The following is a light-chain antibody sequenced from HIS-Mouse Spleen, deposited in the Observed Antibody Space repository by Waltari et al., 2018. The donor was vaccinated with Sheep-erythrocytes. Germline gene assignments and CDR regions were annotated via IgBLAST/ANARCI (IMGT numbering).Light chain of an antibody. Sequence: QSALTQPRSVSGSPGQSVTISCTGTSSDVGGDNYVSWYQQYPGKAPQLMIYDVSKRPSGVPDRFSGSKSGNTASLTISGLQAEDEADYYCCSYAGSYNHVFATGTKVTVL. CDR1: SSDVGGDNY. J-gene: IGLJ1*01. CDR3: CSYAGSYNHV. V-gene: IGLV2-11*01. CDR2: DVS.